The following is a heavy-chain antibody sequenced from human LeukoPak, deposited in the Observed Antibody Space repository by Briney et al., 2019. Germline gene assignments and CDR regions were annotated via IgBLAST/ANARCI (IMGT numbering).Heavy chain of an antibody. Sequence: GGSLRLSCAASAFTFSGYSMNWVRQAAGKGLEWVSSISSSSSYIYYADSVKGRFTISRDNAKNSLYLQMNSLRAEDTAVYYCARDRTTGTTGLAFDIWGQGTMVTVSS. D-gene: IGHD1-1*01. J-gene: IGHJ3*02. CDR3: ARDRTTGTTGLAFDI. CDR1: AFTFSGYS. V-gene: IGHV3-21*01. CDR2: ISSSSSYI.